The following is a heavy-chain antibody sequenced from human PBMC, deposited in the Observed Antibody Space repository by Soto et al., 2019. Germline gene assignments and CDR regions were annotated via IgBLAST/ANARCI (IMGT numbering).Heavy chain of an antibody. CDR1: GGSISSGDYY. CDR2: IYYSGST. J-gene: IGHJ5*02. Sequence: SETLSLTCTVSGGSISSGDYYWSWIRQTPGKGLEWIGYIYYSGSTYYNPSLKSRVTISVDTSKNQFSLKLSSVTAADTAVYYCAIVQVGYYYYSSGSNWFYPCGQGTLVPVSS. CDR3: AIVQVGYYYYSSGSNWFYP. V-gene: IGHV4-30-4*01. D-gene: IGHD3-22*01.